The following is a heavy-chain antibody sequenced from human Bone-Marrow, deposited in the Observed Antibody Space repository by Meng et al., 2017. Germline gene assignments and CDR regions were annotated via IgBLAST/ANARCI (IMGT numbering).Heavy chain of an antibody. Sequence: GESLKISCAASGFTVSSNYMSWVRQAPGKGLEWVAVIWYDGSNKYYADSVKGRFTISRDNSKNTLYLQMNSLRAEDTAVYFCARDTFAVRGLFDYWGQGTLVTVSS. J-gene: IGHJ4*02. CDR2: IWYDGSNK. D-gene: IGHD3-10*01. V-gene: IGHV3-33*08. CDR1: GFTVSSNY. CDR3: ARDTFAVRGLFDY.